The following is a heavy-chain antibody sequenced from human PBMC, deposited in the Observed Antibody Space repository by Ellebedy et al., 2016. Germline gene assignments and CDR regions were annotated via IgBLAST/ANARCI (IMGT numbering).Heavy chain of an antibody. V-gene: IGHV4-39*07. J-gene: IGHJ4*02. CDR1: GGSISSYY. Sequence: SETLSLXCTVSGGSISSYYWGWIRQPPGKGLEWIGSIYYSGSTYYNPSLKSRVTISVDTSKNQFSLKLSSVTAADTAVYYCARVPPSTATGKYYFDYWGQGTLVTVSS. CDR2: IYYSGST. CDR3: ARVPPSTATGKYYFDY.